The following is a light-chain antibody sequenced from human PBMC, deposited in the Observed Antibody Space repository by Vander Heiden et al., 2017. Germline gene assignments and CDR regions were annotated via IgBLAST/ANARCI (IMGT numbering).Light chain of an antibody. V-gene: IGLV1-44*01. Sequence: QSVLPQPPSASGTPGQRVTISCSGSSSNIGSNTVNWYQQLPGTAAKLLIYKNNQRPSGVPDRFSGSQSGTSASLAISGLQSDDEADYYCAAWDDSLTGSYVFGTGTKVTVL. CDR1: SSNIGSNT. J-gene: IGLJ1*01. CDR3: AAWDDSLTGSYV. CDR2: KNN.